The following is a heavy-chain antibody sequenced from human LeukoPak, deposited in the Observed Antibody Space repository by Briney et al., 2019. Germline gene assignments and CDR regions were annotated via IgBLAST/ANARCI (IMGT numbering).Heavy chain of an antibody. CDR3: ATGAIVFDF. J-gene: IGHJ4*02. D-gene: IGHD3-22*01. CDR1: GSALSKIS. CDR2: VGHEDGTT. Sequence: ASVSVSCKVSGSALSKISIDWVRQAPGKGLEWMGTVGHEDGTTIHAQKFKGRFNMTVDTATDTAYMEMSSLMSEDTAIYYCATGAIVFDFWGQGTLVIVSS. V-gene: IGHV1-24*01.